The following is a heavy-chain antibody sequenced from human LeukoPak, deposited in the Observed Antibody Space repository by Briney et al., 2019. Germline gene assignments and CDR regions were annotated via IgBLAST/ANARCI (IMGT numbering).Heavy chain of an antibody. CDR2: IKQDGSEK. CDR3: ARESWELLDDAFDI. D-gene: IGHD1-26*01. V-gene: IGHV3-7*01. CDR1: GFTFSSYA. Sequence: GGSLRLSCAASGFTFSSYAMSWVRQAPGKGLEWVANIKQDGSEKYYVDSVKGRFTISRDNAKNSLYLQMNSLRAEDTAVYYCARESWELLDDAFDIWGQGTMVTVSS. J-gene: IGHJ3*02.